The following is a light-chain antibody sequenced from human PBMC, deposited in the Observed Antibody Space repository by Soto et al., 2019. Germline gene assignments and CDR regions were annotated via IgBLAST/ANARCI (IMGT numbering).Light chain of an antibody. CDR3: SSHTSGDTRV. CDR2: EVT. J-gene: IGLJ1*01. V-gene: IGLV2-14*01. Sequence: QRVLTQPASVSGSHGHSIAISCTGTSSDVGGYDYVSWYQQHPDKAPKLIIYEVTKRPSGVSNRFSGSKSGNTASLTISGLQPDDEADYYCSSHTSGDTRVFGSGTKVTVL. CDR1: SSDVGGYDY.